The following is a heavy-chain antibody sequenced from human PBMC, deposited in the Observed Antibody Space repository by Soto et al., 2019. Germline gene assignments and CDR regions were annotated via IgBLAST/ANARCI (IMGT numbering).Heavy chain of an antibody. D-gene: IGHD2-15*01. CDR1: GFTFSSYA. CDR2: ISYDGSNK. Sequence: VQLVESGGGVVQPGRSLRLSCAASGFTFSSYAMHWVRQAPGKGLEWVAVISYDGSNKYYADSVKGRFTISRDNSKNTLYLQMNSLRAEDTAVYYCARDRGGSCPDYWGQGTLVTVSS. J-gene: IGHJ4*02. CDR3: ARDRGGSCPDY. V-gene: IGHV3-30-3*01.